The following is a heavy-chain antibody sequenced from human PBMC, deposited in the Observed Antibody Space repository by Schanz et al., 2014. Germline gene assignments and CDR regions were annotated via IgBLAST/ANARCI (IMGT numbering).Heavy chain of an antibody. V-gene: IGHV3-74*02. CDR2: INGDGSRT. Sequence: EVQLVESGGGLVQPGGSLRLSCAASGFTFSSYCMHWVRQAPGKGLVWVSRINGDGSRTAYADSVRGRFTMSRDNSKNTLYLQMNSLRAGDAAVYYCARGLIAAAGGAFDYWGQGTLVAVSA. CDR3: ARGLIAAAGGAFDY. CDR1: GFTFSSYC. D-gene: IGHD6-13*01. J-gene: IGHJ4*02.